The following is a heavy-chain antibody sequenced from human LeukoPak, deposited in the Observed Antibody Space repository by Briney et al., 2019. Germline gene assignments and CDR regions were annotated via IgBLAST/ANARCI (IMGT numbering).Heavy chain of an antibody. D-gene: IGHD5-24*01. CDR3: TRVGYIDEGIDY. Sequence: PGRSLRLSCVASGFPLSSYWMTWVRQAPGKGLEWVANIKQDGSKKSYVDSVKGRFTISRDNAKNSLYLQMNSLRAEDTAIYYCTRVGYIDEGIDYWGQGTLVTVSS. J-gene: IGHJ4*02. CDR1: GFPLSSYW. V-gene: IGHV3-7*04. CDR2: IKQDGSKK.